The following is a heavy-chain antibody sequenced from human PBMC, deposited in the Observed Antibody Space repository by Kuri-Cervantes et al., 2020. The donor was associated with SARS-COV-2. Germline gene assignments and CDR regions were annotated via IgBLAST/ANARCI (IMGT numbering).Heavy chain of an antibody. CDR1: GGTFSSYG. V-gene: IGHV1-69*13. CDR3: ATGPHRLGVVITLSYYYYYTDV. CDR2: IIPPFGTA. D-gene: IGHD3-3*01. Sequence: SVKVSCKASGGTFSSYGFSWVRQAPGQGLEWMGGIIPPFGTANYAQKFQGRVTITADESTSTANMELSSLRSDDTAVYFCATGPHRLGVVITLSYYYYYTDVWGKGTTVTVSS. J-gene: IGHJ6*03.